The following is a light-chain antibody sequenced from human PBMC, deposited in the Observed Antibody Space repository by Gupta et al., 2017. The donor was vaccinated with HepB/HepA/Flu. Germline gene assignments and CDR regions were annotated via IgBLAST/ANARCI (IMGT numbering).Light chain of an antibody. Sequence: DIQMTQSPSTLSASVGDRVTITCRASQSISSQLAWYQQRPGKAPKLLIYKASSLESGVPSRFSGSESGTEFTLTISSLQPDEFATYYCQQYNTYSWTFGQGTKVEIK. CDR2: KAS. V-gene: IGKV1-5*03. CDR1: QSISSQ. J-gene: IGKJ1*01. CDR3: QQYNTYSWT.